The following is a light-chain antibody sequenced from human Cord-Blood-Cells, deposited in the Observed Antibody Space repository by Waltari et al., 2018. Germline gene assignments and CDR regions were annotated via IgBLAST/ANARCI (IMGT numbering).Light chain of an antibody. V-gene: IGKV3-11*01. Sequence: ELVLTHSPATSSFSLLVSTTPSCRASQSVSSYLAWYQQKPGQAPRLLIYDASNRATGIPARFSGSGSGTDFTLTISSLEPEDFAVYYCQQRSNWLLTFGGGTKVEIK. CDR3: QQRSNWLLT. CDR1: QSVSSY. J-gene: IGKJ4*01. CDR2: DAS.